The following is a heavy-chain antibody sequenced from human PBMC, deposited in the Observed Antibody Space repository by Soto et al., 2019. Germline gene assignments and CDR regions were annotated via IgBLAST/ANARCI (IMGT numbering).Heavy chain of an antibody. D-gene: IGHD6-19*01. Sequence: GESLKISCRGSGYSFTNYWISWVRQMPGKGLEWMGRIDPGGSQITYSPSFQGHVTISTDKSINSAYLQWSSLKASDTAMYYCARLSDSSGEDYWGQGTLVTVSS. CDR2: IDPGGSQI. V-gene: IGHV5-10-1*01. CDR1: GYSFTNYW. CDR3: ARLSDSSGEDY. J-gene: IGHJ4*02.